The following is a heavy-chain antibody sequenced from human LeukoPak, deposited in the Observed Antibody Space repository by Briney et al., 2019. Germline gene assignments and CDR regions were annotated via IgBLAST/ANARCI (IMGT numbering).Heavy chain of an antibody. D-gene: IGHD3-3*01. CDR1: GFTFSSYA. J-gene: IGHJ5*02. Sequence: GGSLRLSCAASGFTFSSYAMSWVRQAPGKGLEWVSAISGSGGSTYYADSVKGRFTISRDNSKNTLYLQMNSLRAEDTAVYYCAKAGIRGYDFWSGYYSGHWFDPWGQGTLVTVSS. CDR2: ISGSGGST. V-gene: IGHV3-23*01. CDR3: AKAGIRGYDFWSGYYSGHWFDP.